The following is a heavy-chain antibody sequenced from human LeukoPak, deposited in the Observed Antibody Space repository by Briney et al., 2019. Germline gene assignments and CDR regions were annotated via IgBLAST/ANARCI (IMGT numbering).Heavy chain of an antibody. J-gene: IGHJ6*04. Sequence: SVKVSCKASGGTFSSYAISWVRQAPGQGLEWMGRIIPIFGTANYAQKFQGRVTITTDESTSTAYMELSSLRSEDTAVYYCARDGEYSSSSCMDVWGKGATVTVSS. CDR1: GGTFSSYA. D-gene: IGHD6-6*01. V-gene: IGHV1-69*05. CDR3: ARDGEYSSSSCMDV. CDR2: IIPIFGTA.